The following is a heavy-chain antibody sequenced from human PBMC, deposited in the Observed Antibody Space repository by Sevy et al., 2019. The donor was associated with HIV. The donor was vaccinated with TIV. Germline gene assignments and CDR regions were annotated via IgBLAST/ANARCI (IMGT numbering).Heavy chain of an antibody. CDR3: VKDRIETILWSKGDWFDP. CDR1: GFIFSNYA. V-gene: IGHV3-64D*06. Sequence: GGSLRLSCSASGFIFSNYAMHWVRQAPGKGLEYVSGLSSHNAGSTYYTDSVNGRFTISRDNSKNTLYLQMTSLRTEGTAVYYCVKDRIETILWSKGDWFDPWGQGTLVTVSS. CDR2: LSSHNAGST. D-gene: IGHD3-9*01. J-gene: IGHJ5*02.